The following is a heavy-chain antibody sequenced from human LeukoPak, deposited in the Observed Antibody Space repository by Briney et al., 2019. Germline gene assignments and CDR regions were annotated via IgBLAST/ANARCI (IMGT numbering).Heavy chain of an antibody. V-gene: IGHV1-69*05. D-gene: IGHD4-23*01. Sequence: ASVKVSCKASGGTFSSYAISWVRQAPGQGLEWMGGIIPIFGTANYAQKFQGRVTITTDESTSTAYMELSSLRSEDTAVYYCARSFATVVTRFDYWGQGTLVTVSS. CDR1: GGTFSSYA. J-gene: IGHJ4*02. CDR3: ARSFATVVTRFDY. CDR2: IIPIFGTA.